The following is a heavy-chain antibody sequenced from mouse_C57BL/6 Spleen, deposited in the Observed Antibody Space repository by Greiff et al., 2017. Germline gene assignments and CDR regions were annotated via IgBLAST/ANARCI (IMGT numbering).Heavy chain of an antibody. V-gene: IGHV1-82*01. Sequence: VQLQQSGPELVKPGASVKISCKASGYAFSSSWMNWVKQRPGKGLEWIGRIYPGDGDTNYNGKFKGKATLTADKSSSTAYMQLSSLTSEDSAVYFCAKLGRTDYFDYWGQGTTLTVSS. J-gene: IGHJ2*01. D-gene: IGHD4-1*01. CDR1: GYAFSSSW. CDR2: IYPGDGDT. CDR3: AKLGRTDYFDY.